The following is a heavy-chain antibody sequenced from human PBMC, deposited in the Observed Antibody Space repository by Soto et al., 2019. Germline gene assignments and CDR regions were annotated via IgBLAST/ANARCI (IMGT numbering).Heavy chain of an antibody. D-gene: IGHD6-25*01. J-gene: IGHJ4*02. CDR2: VYFSGGNS. V-gene: IGHV4-39*01. CDR1: GGSIRVYHYY. Sequence: ETLSRTGSVSGGSIRVYHYYWGWIRQAPGKGLEWVGSVYFSGGNSYYNPSLKSRVTISVDTSYNKFFLRLNSVTAADTAVYFCAYGSSSAWIDKWGQGTLVTVSS. CDR3: AYGSSSAWIDK.